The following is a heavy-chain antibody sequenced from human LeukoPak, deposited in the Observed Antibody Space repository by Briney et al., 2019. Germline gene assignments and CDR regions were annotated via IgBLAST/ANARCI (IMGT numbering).Heavy chain of an antibody. Sequence: ASVKVSCKASGYTFTSYYMHWVRQAPGQGLEWMGIINPSGGSTSYAQKFQGRVTMTRDTSTSTVYMELSSLRSEDTAVYYCARDDSSGYQPNKQDYWGQGTLVTVSS. CDR1: GYTFTSYY. J-gene: IGHJ4*02. V-gene: IGHV1-46*01. CDR2: INPSGGST. D-gene: IGHD3-22*01. CDR3: ARDDSSGYQPNKQDY.